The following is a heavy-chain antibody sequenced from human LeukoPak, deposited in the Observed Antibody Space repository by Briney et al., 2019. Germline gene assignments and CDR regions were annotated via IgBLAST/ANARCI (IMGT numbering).Heavy chain of an antibody. D-gene: IGHD6-13*01. J-gene: IGHJ6*03. Sequence: GGSLSLSRAASGFTVSSNYMSWVRQAPGKGLEWVSVIYSGGSTYYADSVKGRFTISRDNSKNTLYLQMNSLRAEDTAVYYCARAAAGDYYMDVWGKGTTVTVSS. CDR1: GFTVSSNY. CDR2: IYSGGST. V-gene: IGHV3-66*02. CDR3: ARAAAGDYYMDV.